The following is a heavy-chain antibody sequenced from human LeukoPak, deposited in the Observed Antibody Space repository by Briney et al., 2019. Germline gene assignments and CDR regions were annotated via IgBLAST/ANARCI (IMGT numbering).Heavy chain of an antibody. CDR2: INHSGGT. Sequence: PSETLSLTCAVYGASFTGYYWSWFRQPPGKGLEWIGEINHSGGTNYNPSLKSRVTISLDTSNNQFSLKLSSVTAADTAVYYCARLPPLQGGDVWGQGTTVTVSS. D-gene: IGHD3-16*01. CDR3: ARLPPLQGGDV. V-gene: IGHV4-34*01. J-gene: IGHJ6*02. CDR1: GASFTGYY.